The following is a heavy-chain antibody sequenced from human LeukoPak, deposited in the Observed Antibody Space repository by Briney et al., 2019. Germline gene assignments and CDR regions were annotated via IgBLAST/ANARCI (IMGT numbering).Heavy chain of an antibody. CDR1: GFTFSSYG. D-gene: IGHD3-22*01. CDR2: ISTSGGST. V-gene: IGHV3-23*01. Sequence: PGGSLRLSCAASGFTFSSYGMSWVRQAPGKGLEWVSAISTSGGSTYYADSVKGRFTISRDNSKNTLSLQMNSLRAEDTAVYYCARANYYDSSGYLRFDYWGQGTLVTVSS. CDR3: ARANYYDSSGYLRFDY. J-gene: IGHJ4*02.